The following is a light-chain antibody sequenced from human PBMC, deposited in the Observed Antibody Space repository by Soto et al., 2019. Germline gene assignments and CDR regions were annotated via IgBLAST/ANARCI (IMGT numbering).Light chain of an antibody. CDR3: QSYDSSLSGYV. V-gene: IGLV2-14*03. J-gene: IGLJ1*01. CDR1: SSDVGAYNF. CDR2: NVY. Sequence: QSVLTQPASVSGSPGQSITISCTGTSSDVGAYNFVSWHQQHPGKAPKLMIYNVYDRPSGVPDRFSGSKSGTSASLAITGLRAEDEADYYCQSYDSSLSGYVFGTGTKVTVL.